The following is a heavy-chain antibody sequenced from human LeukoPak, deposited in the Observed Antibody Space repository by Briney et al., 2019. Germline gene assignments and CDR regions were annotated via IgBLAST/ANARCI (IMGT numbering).Heavy chain of an antibody. D-gene: IGHD4-23*01. Sequence: SETLSLTCTVSGGSISSGGYYWSWIRQPPGKGLEWIGYIYHSGSTYYNPSLKSRVTISVDRSKNQFSLKLSSVTAADTAVYYCARDPRLGNSPHNWGQGTLVTVSS. J-gene: IGHJ4*02. CDR3: ARDPRLGNSPHN. CDR2: IYHSGST. V-gene: IGHV4-30-2*01. CDR1: GGSISSGGYY.